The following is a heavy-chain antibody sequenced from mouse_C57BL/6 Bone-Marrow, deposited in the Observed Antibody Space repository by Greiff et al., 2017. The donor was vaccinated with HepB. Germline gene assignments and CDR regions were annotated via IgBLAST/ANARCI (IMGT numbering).Heavy chain of an antibody. Sequence: EVQLVESGPGLVKPSQSLSLTCSVTGYSITSGYYWNWIRQFPGNKLEWMGYISYDGSNNYNPSLKNRISITRDTSKNQFFLKLNSVTTEDTATYYCARTSSYGWFAYWGQGTLVTVSA. D-gene: IGHD1-1*01. CDR3: ARTSSYGWFAY. J-gene: IGHJ3*01. CDR1: GYSITSGYY. CDR2: ISYDGSN. V-gene: IGHV3-6*01.